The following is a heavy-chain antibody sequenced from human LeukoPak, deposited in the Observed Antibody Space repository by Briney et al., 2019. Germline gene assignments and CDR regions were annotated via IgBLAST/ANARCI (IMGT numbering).Heavy chain of an antibody. Sequence: GGSLRLSCAASGFTFSSYWMSWVRQAPGKGLEWVANIKQDGSEKYYVDSVKGRFTISRDNAKISLYLQMNSLRAEDTAVYYCAREKALRFLEWPDYGMDVWGQGTTVTVSS. CDR3: AREKALRFLEWPDYGMDV. CDR1: GFTFSSYW. V-gene: IGHV3-7*01. CDR2: IKQDGSEK. D-gene: IGHD3-3*01. J-gene: IGHJ6*02.